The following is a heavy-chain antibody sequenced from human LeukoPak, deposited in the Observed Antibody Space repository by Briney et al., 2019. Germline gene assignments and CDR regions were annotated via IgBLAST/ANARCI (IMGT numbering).Heavy chain of an antibody. CDR1: GGTFSSYA. CDR3: AVGEQLLLGDAFDI. V-gene: IGHV1-69*13. Sequence: SVKVSCKASGGTFSSYAISWVRQAPGQGLERMGGIIPIFGTANYAQKFQGRVTITADESTSTAYMELSSLRSEDTAVYYCAVGEQLLLGDAFDIWGQGTMVTVSS. J-gene: IGHJ3*02. CDR2: IIPIFGTA. D-gene: IGHD2-15*01.